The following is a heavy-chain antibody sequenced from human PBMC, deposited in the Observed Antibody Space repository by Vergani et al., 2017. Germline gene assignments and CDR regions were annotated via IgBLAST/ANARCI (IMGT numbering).Heavy chain of an antibody. D-gene: IGHD2-8*02. CDR3: ASKRGACRAAYCHSYDF. V-gene: IGHV4-39*01. Sequence: QVQLQESGPGLVKPSETLSLTCTVSGDSVISTDYHWGWIRQPPGKGLVWIGSMDYSGSTSYNPSLESRISISFETPKNQFSLRLTSATATDTAVYYCASKRGACRAAYCHSYDFWGPGTMVGVSS. J-gene: IGHJ4*02. CDR2: MDYSGST. CDR1: GDSVISTDYH.